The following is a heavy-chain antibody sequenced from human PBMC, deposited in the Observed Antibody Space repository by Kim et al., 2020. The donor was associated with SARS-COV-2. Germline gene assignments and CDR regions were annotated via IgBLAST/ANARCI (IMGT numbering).Heavy chain of an antibody. D-gene: IGHD3-3*02. CDR1: GFTFSSYS. CDR2: ISSSSSYI. V-gene: IGHV3-21*01. Sequence: GGSLRLSCAASGFTFSSYSMNWVRQAPGKGLEWVSSISSSSSYIYYADSVKGRFTISRDNAKNSLYLQMNSLRAEDTAVYYCARDRRHFYYYMDVWGKGTTVTVSS. J-gene: IGHJ6*03. CDR3: ARDRRHFYYYMDV.